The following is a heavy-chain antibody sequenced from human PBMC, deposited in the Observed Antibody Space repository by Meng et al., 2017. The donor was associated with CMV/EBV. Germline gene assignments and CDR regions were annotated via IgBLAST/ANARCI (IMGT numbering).Heavy chain of an antibody. J-gene: IGHJ6*02. V-gene: IGHV3-21*04. CDR1: GFTFSSYS. D-gene: IGHD3-3*01. CDR2: ISSSSSYI. CDR3: AKGGLRFLGRYGMDV. Sequence: GESLKISCAASGFTFSSYSMNWVRQAPGKGLEWVSSISSSSSYIYYADSVKGRFTISRDNAKNSLYLQMNSLRAEDTAVYYCAKGGLRFLGRYGMDVWGQGTTVTVSS.